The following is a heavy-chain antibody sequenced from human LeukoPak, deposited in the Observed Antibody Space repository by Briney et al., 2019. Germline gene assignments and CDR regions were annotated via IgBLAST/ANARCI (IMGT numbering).Heavy chain of an antibody. D-gene: IGHD4-23*01. CDR3: ASLGGGNYKNYFDY. V-gene: IGHV1-2*02. CDR2: INPNSGGT. CDR1: GYTFTGYY. J-gene: IGHJ4*02. Sequence: ASVKVSCKASGYTFTGYYMHWVRQAPGQGLEWMGWINPNSGGTNYAQKFQGRVTMTRDTSIRTAYMELSRLRSDDTAVYYCASLGGGNYKNYFDYWGQGTLVTVSS.